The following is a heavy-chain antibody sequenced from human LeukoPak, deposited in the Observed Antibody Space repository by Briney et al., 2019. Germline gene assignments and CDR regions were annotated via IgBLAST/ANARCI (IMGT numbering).Heavy chain of an antibody. Sequence: ASVKVSCKASGYTFTGYYMNWVRQAPGQGLEWMGWINPNSGGTNYAQKFQGRGTMTRDTSISTAYMELSRLRSDDAAVYYCARETGATIDYWGQGTLVTVSS. CDR2: INPNSGGT. CDR3: ARETGATIDY. J-gene: IGHJ4*02. V-gene: IGHV1-2*02. CDR1: GYTFTGYY. D-gene: IGHD1-26*01.